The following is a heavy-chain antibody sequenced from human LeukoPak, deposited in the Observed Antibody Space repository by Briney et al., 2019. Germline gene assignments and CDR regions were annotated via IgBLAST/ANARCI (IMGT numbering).Heavy chain of an antibody. V-gene: IGHV5-10-1*01. J-gene: IGHJ4*02. D-gene: IGHD3-9*01. Sequence: GESLKISCKGSGYSFTSYWISWVRQMPGKGLEWVGRIDPSDSYTNYSPSFQGHVTISADKSISTAYLQWSSLKASDTAMYYCARPPTDYNILTGYYEDYWGQGTQVTVSS. CDR1: GYSFTSYW. CDR2: IDPSDSYT. CDR3: ARPPTDYNILTGYYEDY.